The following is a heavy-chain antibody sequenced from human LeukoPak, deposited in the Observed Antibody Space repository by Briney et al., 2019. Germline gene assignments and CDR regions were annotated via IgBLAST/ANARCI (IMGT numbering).Heavy chain of an antibody. D-gene: IGHD2-15*01. Sequence: SETLSLTCAVSGYSISSGYYWGWIRQPPGKGLEWIGSIYHSGSTYYNPSLKSRVTISVDTSKNQFSLKLSSVTAADTAVYYCAREPLGSPGTMDVWGKGTTVTVSS. CDR1: GYSISSGYY. CDR3: AREPLGSPGTMDV. CDR2: IYHSGST. J-gene: IGHJ6*03. V-gene: IGHV4-38-2*02.